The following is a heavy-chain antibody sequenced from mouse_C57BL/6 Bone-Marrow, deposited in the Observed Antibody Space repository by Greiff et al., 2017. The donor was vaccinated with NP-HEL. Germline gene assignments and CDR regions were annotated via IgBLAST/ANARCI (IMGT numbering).Heavy chain of an antibody. Sequence: QVQLKQPGAELVRPGTSVKLSCKASGYTFTSYWMHWVKQRPGQGLEWIGVIDPSDSYTNYNQKFKGKATLTVDTSSSTAYMQLSSLTSEDSAVYYCARERVYDGYFVGYFDVWGTGTTVTVSS. J-gene: IGHJ1*03. D-gene: IGHD2-3*01. CDR1: GYTFTSYW. CDR2: IDPSDSYT. V-gene: IGHV1-59*01. CDR3: ARERVYDGYFVGYFDV.